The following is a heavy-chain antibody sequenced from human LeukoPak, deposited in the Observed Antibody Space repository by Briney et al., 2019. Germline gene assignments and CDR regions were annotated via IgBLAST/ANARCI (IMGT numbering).Heavy chain of an antibody. Sequence: SETLSLTCTVSGGSISSYYWSWIRQPPGKGLEWIGYIYYSGSTNYNPSLKSRVTISVDTSKNQFSLKLSSVTAADTAVYYCARVIAAAGPRDYYYYMDVWGKGTTVTVSS. V-gene: IGHV4-59*01. CDR3: ARVIAAAGPRDYYYYMDV. J-gene: IGHJ6*03. CDR1: GGSISSYY. D-gene: IGHD6-13*01. CDR2: IYYSGST.